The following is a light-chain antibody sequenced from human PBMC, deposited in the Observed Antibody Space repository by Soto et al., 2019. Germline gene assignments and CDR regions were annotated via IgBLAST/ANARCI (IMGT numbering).Light chain of an antibody. Sequence: EIVLTQSPGTLSLSPGERATLSCRASQSVSSNYLAWYQQKPGQAPRLLIYGASNRATGIPARFSGSGSGTDFTLTISSLEPEDFAVYYCQQRSNWPPLTFGGGTKVDIK. CDR1: QSVSSNY. V-gene: IGKV3-11*01. CDR2: GAS. CDR3: QQRSNWPPLT. J-gene: IGKJ4*01.